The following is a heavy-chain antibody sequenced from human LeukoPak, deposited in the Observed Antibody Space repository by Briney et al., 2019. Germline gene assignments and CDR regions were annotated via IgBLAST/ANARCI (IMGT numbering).Heavy chain of an antibody. J-gene: IGHJ3*02. Sequence: GGSVRLSCAASGFTFSSYNMNWVRQAPGKGLEWVSSISSSSSYIYYADSVKGRFTISRDNAKNSLYLQMNSLRAEDTAVYYCARGTTSRALDVSDIWGQGTMVTVSS. CDR3: ARGTTSRALDVSDI. V-gene: IGHV3-21*01. CDR1: GFTFSSYN. CDR2: ISSSSSYI. D-gene: IGHD1-7*01.